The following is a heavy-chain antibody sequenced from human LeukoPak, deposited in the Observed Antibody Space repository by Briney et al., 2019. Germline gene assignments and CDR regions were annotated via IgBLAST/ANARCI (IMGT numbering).Heavy chain of an antibody. V-gene: IGHV1-2*02. Sequence: SVKVSCKASGYTFIGYYMHWVRQAPGQGLEWMGWINPRSGGTNSEQNFQGRVTMSRDTSISTVYMELSRLRSDDTALYYCAREGVIGDGYNFFDYWGQGTLVTVSS. CDR3: AREGVIGDGYNFFDY. D-gene: IGHD5-24*01. J-gene: IGHJ4*02. CDR2: INPRSGGT. CDR1: GYTFIGYY.